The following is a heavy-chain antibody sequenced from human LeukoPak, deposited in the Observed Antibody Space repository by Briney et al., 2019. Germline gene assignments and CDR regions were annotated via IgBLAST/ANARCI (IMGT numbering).Heavy chain of an antibody. CDR3: AREGNLIDY. V-gene: IGHV3-74*01. CDR2: INSDGSST. CDR1: GFTFSSYW. D-gene: IGHD4-23*01. Sequence: GRSLRLSCAASGFTFSSYWMHWVRQAPGKGLVWVSRINSDGSSTSYTDSVKGRFTISRGNAKNMLYLQMNSLRAEDTAVYYCAREGNLIDYWGQGTLVTVSS. J-gene: IGHJ4*02.